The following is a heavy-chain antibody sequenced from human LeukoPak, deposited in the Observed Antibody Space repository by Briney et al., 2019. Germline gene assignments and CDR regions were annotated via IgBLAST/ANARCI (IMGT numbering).Heavy chain of an antibody. D-gene: IGHD1-26*01. CDR2: IYYNGIT. CDR3: ARGRSNYYGMDV. CDR1: GGSLSRSDHY. V-gene: IGHV4-30-4*01. Sequence: SQTLSLTCSVSGGSLSRSDHYWRWIRQPPGTGLEWIGNIYYNGITYYNPSLKSRVTMSVDTSKNLFSLKVSSVTAADTAVYYCARGRSNYYGMDVWGQGTTVTVSS. J-gene: IGHJ6*02.